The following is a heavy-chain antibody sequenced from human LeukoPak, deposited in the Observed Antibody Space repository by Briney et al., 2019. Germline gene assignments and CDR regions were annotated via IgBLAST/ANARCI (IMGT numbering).Heavy chain of an antibody. V-gene: IGHV4-34*01. CDR1: GGSFSGYY. CDR2: INHSGST. Sequence: PSETLPLTCAVYGGSFSGYYWSWIRQPPGKGLEWIGEINHSGSTNYSPSLKSRVTISVDTSKNQFSLKLSSVTAEDTAVYYCARDTQWLASYYYYYYMDVWGKGTTVTVSS. J-gene: IGHJ6*03. D-gene: IGHD6-19*01. CDR3: ARDTQWLASYYYYYYMDV.